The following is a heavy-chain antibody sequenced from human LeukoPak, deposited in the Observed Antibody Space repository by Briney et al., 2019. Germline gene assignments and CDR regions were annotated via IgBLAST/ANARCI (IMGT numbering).Heavy chain of an antibody. Sequence: SETLSLTCTVSGGSISSGSYYWSWIRQPAGKGLERIGRIYTSGSTNYNPSLKSRVTISVDTSKNQFSLKLSSVTAADTAVYYCARGRQGVATKEYFDYWGQGTLVTVSS. V-gene: IGHV4-61*02. CDR2: IYTSGST. J-gene: IGHJ4*02. CDR3: ARGRQGVATKEYFDY. CDR1: GGSISSGSYY. D-gene: IGHD5-12*01.